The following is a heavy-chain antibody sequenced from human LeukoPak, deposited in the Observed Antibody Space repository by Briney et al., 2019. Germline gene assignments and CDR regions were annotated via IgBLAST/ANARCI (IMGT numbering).Heavy chain of an antibody. CDR2: ITSSGSYI. D-gene: IGHD3-9*01. J-gene: IGHJ4*02. CDR3: ARGRIDWFDY. CDR1: AFSFSNYN. V-gene: IGHV3-21*01. Sequence: GGSLRLSCAASAFSFSNYNMNWVRQAPGKGLEWVSSITSSGSYIYYADSVKGRFTISRDNAKNSLYLQLNSLRAEDTAVYYCARGRIDWFDYWGQGTLVTVSS.